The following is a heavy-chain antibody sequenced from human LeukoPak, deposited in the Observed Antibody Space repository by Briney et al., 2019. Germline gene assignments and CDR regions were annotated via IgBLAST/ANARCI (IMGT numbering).Heavy chain of an antibody. CDR3: AREDPTYYYGSGSYYRGTFDY. D-gene: IGHD3-10*01. CDR2: IFYSGST. J-gene: IGHJ4*02. CDR1: GGSISTSNYY. Sequence: SETLSLTCTVSGGSISTSNYYWGWIRQPPGKGLEWIGNIFYSGSTYYSPSLKSRVTISVDTSKNQFSLKLSSVTAADTAVYYCAREDPTYYYGSGSYYRGTFDYWGQGTLVTVSS. V-gene: IGHV4-39*07.